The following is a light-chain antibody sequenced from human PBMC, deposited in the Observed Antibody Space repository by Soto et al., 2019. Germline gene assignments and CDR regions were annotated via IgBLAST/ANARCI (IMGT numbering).Light chain of an antibody. CDR3: QQYKNWPPLT. CDR1: QSVSYN. CDR2: GAF. Sequence: EIVMTQSPATLSVSPGETATLSCRASQSVSYNLAWYQQKPGQGPRLLIYGAFTRDTGIPARFSGSGSGTDSTLTITSLQSEALAVYYCQQYKNWPPLTFGGGTKVEIK. J-gene: IGKJ4*01. V-gene: IGKV3-15*01.